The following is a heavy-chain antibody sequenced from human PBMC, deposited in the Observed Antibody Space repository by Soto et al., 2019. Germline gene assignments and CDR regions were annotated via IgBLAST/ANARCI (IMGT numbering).Heavy chain of an antibody. CDR2: IKQDGSEK. J-gene: IGHJ4*02. D-gene: IGHD2-15*01. CDR1: GFTFSSYW. Sequence: GGSLRLSCAASGFTFSSYWMSWVRQAPGKGLEWVANIKQDGSEKYYVDSVKGRFTISRDNAKNSLCLQMNSLRAEDTAVYYCAREVVVAATDYWGQGTLVTVSS. V-gene: IGHV3-7*01. CDR3: AREVVVAATDY.